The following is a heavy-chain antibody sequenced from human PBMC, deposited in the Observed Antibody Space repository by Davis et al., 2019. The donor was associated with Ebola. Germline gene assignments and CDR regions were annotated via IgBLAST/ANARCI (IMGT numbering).Heavy chain of an antibody. J-gene: IGHJ6*02. V-gene: IGHV1-18*01. CDR3: ARGKGSGNFNYYYYGMDV. CDR2: ISAYNGNT. CDR1: GYTFTSYG. D-gene: IGHD3-10*01. Sequence: ASVKVSCKASGYTFTSYGISWVRQAPGQGLEWMGWISAYNGNTNYAQKLQGRVTMTTDTSTSTAYMELRSLRFDDTAVYYCARGKGSGNFNYYYYGMDVWGQGTTVTVSS.